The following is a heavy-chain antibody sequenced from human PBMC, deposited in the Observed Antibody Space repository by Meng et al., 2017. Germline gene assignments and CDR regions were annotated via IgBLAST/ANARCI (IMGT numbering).Heavy chain of an antibody. CDR2: IYYSGST. J-gene: IGHJ5*02. CDR3: ARASEYSSSWTNWFDP. D-gene: IGHD6-13*01. CDR1: GFTFSDYY. V-gene: IGHV4-38-2*01. Sequence: GSLRLSCAASGFTFSDYYMSWIRQPPGKGLEWIGSIYYSGSTYYNPSLKSRVTISVDTSKNQFSLKLSSVTAADTAVYYCARASEYSSSWTNWFDPWGQGTLVTVSS.